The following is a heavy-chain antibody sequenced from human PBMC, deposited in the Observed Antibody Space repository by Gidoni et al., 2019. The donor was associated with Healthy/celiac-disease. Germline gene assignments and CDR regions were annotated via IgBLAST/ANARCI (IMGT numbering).Heavy chain of an antibody. J-gene: IGHJ5*02. CDR2: IYHSGST. Sequence: QVQLQESGPGLVKPSETLSLTCTVSGYSISSGYYWGWIRQPPGKGLEWIGSIYHSGSTYYNPSLKSRVTISVDTSKNQFSLKLSSVTAADTAVYYCARTLIVVVPAAMPASWFDPWGQGTLVTVSS. D-gene: IGHD2-2*01. CDR3: ARTLIVVVPAAMPASWFDP. V-gene: IGHV4-38-2*02. CDR1: GYSISSGYY.